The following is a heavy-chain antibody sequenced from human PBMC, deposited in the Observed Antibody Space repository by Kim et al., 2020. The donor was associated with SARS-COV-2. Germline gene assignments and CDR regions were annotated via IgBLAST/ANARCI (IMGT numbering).Heavy chain of an antibody. CDR2: INHSGST. D-gene: IGHD3-9*01. Sequence: SETLSLTCAVYGGSFSGYYWSWIRQPPGKGLEWIGEINHSGSTNYNPSLKSRVTISVDTSKNQFSLKLSSVTAADTAVYYCARDYDILTGYYHWGQGTLVTVSS. J-gene: IGHJ4*02. CDR1: GGSFSGYY. V-gene: IGHV4-34*01. CDR3: ARDYDILTGYYH.